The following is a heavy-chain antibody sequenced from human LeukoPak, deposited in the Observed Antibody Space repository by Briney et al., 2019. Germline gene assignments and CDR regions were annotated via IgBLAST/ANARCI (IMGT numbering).Heavy chain of an antibody. Sequence: PSETLSLACAVSGYSISSGYYWGWIRQPPGKGLEWIGSIYHSGSTYYNPSLKSRVTISVDTSKNQFSLKLSSVTAADTAVYYCARQSSQGALKGYWGQGTLVTVSS. CDR2: IYHSGST. D-gene: IGHD4/OR15-4a*01. J-gene: IGHJ4*02. V-gene: IGHV4-38-2*01. CDR1: GYSISSGYY. CDR3: ARQSSQGALKGY.